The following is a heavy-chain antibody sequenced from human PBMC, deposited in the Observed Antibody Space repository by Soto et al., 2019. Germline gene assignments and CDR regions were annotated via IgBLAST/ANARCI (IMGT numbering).Heavy chain of an antibody. CDR1: GGSFSGYY. J-gene: IGHJ5*02. D-gene: IGHD3-22*01. CDR3: ARENGIRYYYDSSGYYRPNWFDP. Sequence: SETLSLTCAVYGGSFSGYYWSWIRQPPGKGLEWIGEINHSGSTNYNPSLKSRVTISVDTSKNQFSLKLRSVTAADTAVYYGARENGIRYYYDSSGYYRPNWFDPWGQGTLVTVSS. V-gene: IGHV4-34*01. CDR2: INHSGST.